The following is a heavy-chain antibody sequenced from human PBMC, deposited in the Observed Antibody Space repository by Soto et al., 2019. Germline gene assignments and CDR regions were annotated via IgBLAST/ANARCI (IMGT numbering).Heavy chain of an antibody. CDR2: INSAGSST. Sequence: EVQLVESGGGLLQPGGSLRLSCAVSGSTFSNDWMHWVRQAPGKGLVWVSHINSAGSSTNYADFVKGRFTIARDNAKNTVYLQMNSLRAEDTAVYYCARDRSYSLDVWGQGTTVTVSS. CDR3: ARDRSYSLDV. J-gene: IGHJ6*02. V-gene: IGHV3-74*01. CDR1: GSTFSNDW.